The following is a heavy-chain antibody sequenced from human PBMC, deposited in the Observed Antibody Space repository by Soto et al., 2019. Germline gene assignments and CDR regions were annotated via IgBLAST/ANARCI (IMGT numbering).Heavy chain of an antibody. V-gene: IGHV1-18*01. CDR2: ISAYNGNT. Sequence: VSVKVSCKASGYTFTSYGISWVRQAPGQGLEWMGWISAYNGNTNYAQKLQGRVTMTTDTSTSTAYMELSSLRSEDTAVYYCATDLESIPSYWGQGTLVTVSS. D-gene: IGHD1-1*01. CDR3: ATDLESIPSY. J-gene: IGHJ4*02. CDR1: GYTFTSYG.